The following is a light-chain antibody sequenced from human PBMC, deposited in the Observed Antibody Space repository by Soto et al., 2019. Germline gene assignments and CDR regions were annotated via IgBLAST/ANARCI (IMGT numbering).Light chain of an antibody. CDR1: QSISNW. Sequence: DKQMKQSASTLPAYVGDRVTITCRASQSISNWLAWYQQKPGKAPNPLIYDASSLKSGVPARFSGAGSGTEFTLTITSLQPDDSATYYCQQCNRYPITFGHGTRLEI. V-gene: IGKV1-5*01. J-gene: IGKJ5*01. CDR2: DAS. CDR3: QQCNRYPIT.